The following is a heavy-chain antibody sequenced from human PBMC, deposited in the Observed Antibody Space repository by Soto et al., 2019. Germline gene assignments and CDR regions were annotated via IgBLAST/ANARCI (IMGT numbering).Heavy chain of an antibody. V-gene: IGHV4-59*01. Sequence: SETLSLTCTVSGGSISSYYWSWIRQPPGKGLEWIGYIYYSGSTNYNPSLKSRVTISVDTSKNQFSLKLSSVTAADTAVYYCARADAGIPFDYWGQGTLVTVSS. J-gene: IGHJ4*02. CDR2: IYYSGST. D-gene: IGHD2-21*01. CDR1: GGSISSYY. CDR3: ARADAGIPFDY.